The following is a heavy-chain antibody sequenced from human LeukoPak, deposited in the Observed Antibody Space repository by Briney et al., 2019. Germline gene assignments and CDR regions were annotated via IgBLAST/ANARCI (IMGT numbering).Heavy chain of an antibody. J-gene: IGHJ3*02. CDR1: GASISSYY. CDR3: ARVSLGASAHDAFDI. Sequence: SETLSLTCTVSGASISSYYWSWIRQPPGKGLEWIGYIYYSGSTNYNPSLKSRVTISVDTSKNQFSLKLSSVTAADTAVYYCARVSLGASAHDAFDIWGQGTMVTVSS. D-gene: IGHD3-16*01. CDR2: IYYSGST. V-gene: IGHV4-59*01.